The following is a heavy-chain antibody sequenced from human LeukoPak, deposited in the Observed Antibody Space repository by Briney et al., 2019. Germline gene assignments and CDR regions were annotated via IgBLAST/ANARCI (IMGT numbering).Heavy chain of an antibody. J-gene: IGHJ5*02. CDR1: GFTFSSYS. CDR3: ARVDSSWPYNWFDP. CDR2: ISSSSSTI. V-gene: IGHV3-48*04. D-gene: IGHD6-13*01. Sequence: PGGSLRLSCAASGFTFSSYSMNWVRQAPGKGLEWVSYISSSSSTIYYADSVKGRFTISRDNAKNSLYLQMNSLRAEDTAVYYCARVDSSWPYNWFDPWGQGTLVTVSS.